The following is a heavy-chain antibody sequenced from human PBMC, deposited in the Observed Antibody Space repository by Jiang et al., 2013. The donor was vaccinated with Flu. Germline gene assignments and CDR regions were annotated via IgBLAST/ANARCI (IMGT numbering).Heavy chain of an antibody. CDR3: ARVPPYYDFWSGYYPHPYGMDV. CDR2: IYYSGST. J-gene: IGHJ6*02. Sequence: GPGLVKPSQTLSLTCTVSGGSISSGDYYWSWIRQPPGKGLEWIGYIYYSGSTYYNPSLKSRVTISVDTSKNQFSLKLSSVTAADTAVYYCARVPPYYDFWSGYYPHPYGMDVWGQGTTVTVSS. CDR1: GGSISSGDYY. V-gene: IGHV4-30-4*01. D-gene: IGHD3-3*01.